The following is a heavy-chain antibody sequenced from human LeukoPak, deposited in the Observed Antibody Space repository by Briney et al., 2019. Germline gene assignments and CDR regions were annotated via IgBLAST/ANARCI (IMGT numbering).Heavy chain of an antibody. V-gene: IGHV1-18*01. CDR1: GGTFSSYA. CDR2: ITPYNGNT. D-gene: IGHD3-22*01. Sequence: ASVKVSCKASGGTFSSYAISWVRQAPGQGLEWMGWITPYNGNTNYAQKLQGRVTMTTDTSTSTAYMELRSLRFDDTAVYYCARLSYDSSGYYYFAYWGQGTLVTVSS. J-gene: IGHJ4*02. CDR3: ARLSYDSSGYYYFAY.